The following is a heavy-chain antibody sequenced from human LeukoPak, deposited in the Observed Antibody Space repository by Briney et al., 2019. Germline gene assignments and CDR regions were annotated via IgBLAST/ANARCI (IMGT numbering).Heavy chain of an antibody. V-gene: IGHV1-18*01. Sequence: ASVKVSCKASGDTFTSYGISWVRQAPGQGLGWMVWISAYKGNTNYAQKLQGRVTMTTDTSTSTPYMELRSLRSDDTAVYYCARDDPRDSGSYNYWGQGTLVTVSS. J-gene: IGHJ4*02. D-gene: IGHD1-26*01. CDR1: GDTFTSYG. CDR2: ISAYKGNT. CDR3: ARDDPRDSGSYNY.